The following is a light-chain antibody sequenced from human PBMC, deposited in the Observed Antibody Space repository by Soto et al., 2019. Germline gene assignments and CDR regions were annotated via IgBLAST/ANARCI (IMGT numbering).Light chain of an antibody. Sequence: QSALTQPASVSGSPGQSITISFTGTSSDVGNYNLVSWYQQFPGKAPKLIIYEGSRRPSGVSNRFSGSKSGNTASLTISGVQAEDETDYYCCSYAGSFTFDVFGGGTKLTVL. CDR2: EGS. CDR1: SSDVGNYNL. CDR3: CSYAGSFTFDV. V-gene: IGLV2-23*03. J-gene: IGLJ2*01.